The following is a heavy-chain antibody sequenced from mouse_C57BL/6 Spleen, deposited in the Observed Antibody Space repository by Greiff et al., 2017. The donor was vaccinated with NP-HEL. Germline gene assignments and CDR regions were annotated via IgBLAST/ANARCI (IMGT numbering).Heavy chain of an antibody. D-gene: IGHD1-1*01. Sequence: EVQLQQSGPELVKPGASVKMSCKASGYTFTDYNMHWVKQSHGKSLEWIGYINPNNGGTSYNQKFKGKATLTVNKSSSPAYMELRSLTSEDSAVYYCARSRYYGSPYAMDYWGQGTSVTVSS. CDR3: ARSRYYGSPYAMDY. V-gene: IGHV1-22*01. CDR2: INPNNGGT. CDR1: GYTFTDYN. J-gene: IGHJ4*01.